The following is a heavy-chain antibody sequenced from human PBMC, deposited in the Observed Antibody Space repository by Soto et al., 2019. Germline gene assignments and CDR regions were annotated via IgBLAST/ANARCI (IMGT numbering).Heavy chain of an antibody. Sequence: EVQLLESGGGLVQPGGSLRLSCAASGFTFSSYAMSWVRQAPGKGLEWVSAISGSGGSTYYADSVKGRFTISRDNSKYTLYLQMNSLRAEDTAVYYCAKDGEQWLVPLEYYYYGMDVWGQGTTVTVSS. CDR3: AKDGEQWLVPLEYYYYGMDV. J-gene: IGHJ6*02. D-gene: IGHD6-19*01. V-gene: IGHV3-23*01. CDR2: ISGSGGST. CDR1: GFTFSSYA.